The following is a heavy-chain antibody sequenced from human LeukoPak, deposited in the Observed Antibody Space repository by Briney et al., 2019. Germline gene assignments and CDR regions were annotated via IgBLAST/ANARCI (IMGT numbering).Heavy chain of an antibody. Sequence: GGALRLSCAAPGFTFRNYAMTRVRQAPGKGLEWVSRTSGSGDIRIYADSVKGRFTISRTNSENRLYLQMNSIRADNTGVYYCANYRRVGSSYYTGLEHWGQGTQVTVSS. J-gene: IGHJ1*01. CDR3: ANYRRVGSSYYTGLEH. D-gene: IGHD3-22*01. CDR1: GFTFRNYA. V-gene: IGHV3-23*01. CDR2: TSGSGDIR.